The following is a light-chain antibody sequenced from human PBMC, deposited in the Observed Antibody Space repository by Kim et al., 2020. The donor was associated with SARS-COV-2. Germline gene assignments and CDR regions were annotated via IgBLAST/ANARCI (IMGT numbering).Light chain of an antibody. CDR3: QKSDRAPWT. CDR1: HGISTD. Sequence: ASVRDRVTITCRASHGISTDLAWYRQRTGEVPILLIYAASSLQSGVPSRLSGSGSGTDFTLTINGLQPEDVATDYCQKSDRAPWTFGQGTKVDIK. J-gene: IGKJ1*01. V-gene: IGKV1-27*01. CDR2: AAS.